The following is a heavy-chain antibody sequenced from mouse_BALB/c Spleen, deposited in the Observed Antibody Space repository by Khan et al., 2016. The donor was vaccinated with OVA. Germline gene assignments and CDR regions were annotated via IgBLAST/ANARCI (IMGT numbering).Heavy chain of an antibody. CDR3: ARQIYYGNYNFAMDY. D-gene: IGHD2-1*01. CDR1: GYTFTDYI. V-gene: IGHV1-62-2*01. CDR2: FYPGSSSM. Sequence: QVQLQQSGAGLVKPGASVRLSCKASGYTFTDYIIHWVKQRSGQGLEWIGWFYPGSSSMEYSEKFKDKATLSADKSSTTVYIALRRLTSEDSAVYYCARQIYYGNYNFAMDYWGQGTSVTVSS. J-gene: IGHJ4*01.